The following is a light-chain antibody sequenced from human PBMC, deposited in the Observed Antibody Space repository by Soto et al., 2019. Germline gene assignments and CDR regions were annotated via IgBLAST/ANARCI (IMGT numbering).Light chain of an antibody. CDR2: GAS. CDR3: EQDIGYQWI. J-gene: IGKJ1*01. V-gene: IGKV1-5*01. Sequence: KHPTPLFASGGEEVPFTVRAAQRIGTWLAWYQQRPGNAPELLIYGASSLESGVPSRFSGSGSGTEFTLTISSLQPDDFATFYCEQDIGYQWILGQGTK. CDR1: QRIGTW.